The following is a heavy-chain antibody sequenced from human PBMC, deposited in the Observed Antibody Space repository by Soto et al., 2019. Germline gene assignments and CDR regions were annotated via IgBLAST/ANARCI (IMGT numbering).Heavy chain of an antibody. CDR2: ISSGGETI. V-gene: IGHV3-48*03. CDR1: GFIFSAFE. D-gene: IGHD3-10*01. Sequence: GGSLRLSCAGSGFIFSAFEMNWFRQAPGKGLEWISYISSGGETIRYADAVKGRFTISRDNAKNALYLQINSLKSEDTVIYHCARQGTPYNWFDPWGQGTLVTVSS. J-gene: IGHJ5*02. CDR3: ARQGTPYNWFDP.